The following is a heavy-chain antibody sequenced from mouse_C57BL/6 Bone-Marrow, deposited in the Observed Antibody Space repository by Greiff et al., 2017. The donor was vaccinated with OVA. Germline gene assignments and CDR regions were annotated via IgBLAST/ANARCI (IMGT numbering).Heavy chain of an antibody. CDR2: IDPETGGT. D-gene: IGHD1-1*01. Sequence: QVQLQQSGAELVRPGASVTLSCKASGYTFTDYEMHWVKQTPVHGLEWIGAIDPETGGTAYNQKFKGKAILTADKSSSTAYMELRSLTSEDSAVYYCTRPYYGSSLYWYFDAWGTGTTVTVSS. J-gene: IGHJ1*03. CDR1: GYTFTDYE. V-gene: IGHV1-15*01. CDR3: TRPYYGSSLYWYFDA.